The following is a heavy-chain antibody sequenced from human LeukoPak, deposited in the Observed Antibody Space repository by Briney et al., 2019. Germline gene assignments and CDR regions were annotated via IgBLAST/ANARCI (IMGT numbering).Heavy chain of an antibody. D-gene: IGHD2-8*02. CDR3: ARLGVWPGVDY. Sequence: PSETLSLTCTVSGGSISSSSYYWGWIRQPPGKGLEWIGSIYYSGSTHYNASLKSRLSISVDTSKNQFSLKLSSVTAADTAVYYCARLGVWPGVDYWGQGTLVTVSS. CDR2: IYYSGST. V-gene: IGHV4-39*01. CDR1: GGSISSSSYY. J-gene: IGHJ4*02.